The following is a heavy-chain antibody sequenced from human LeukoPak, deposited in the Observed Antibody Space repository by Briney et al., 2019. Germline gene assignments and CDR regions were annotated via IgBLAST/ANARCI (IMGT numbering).Heavy chain of an antibody. CDR2: INHSGST. J-gene: IGHJ4*02. V-gene: IGHV4-34*01. Sequence: SSETLSLTCAVYGGSFSGYYWSWIRQPPGKGLEWIGEINHSGSTNYNPSLKGRVTISVDTSKNQFSLKLSSVTAADTAVYYCARAIPERRITMIVVVTPFDYWGQGTLVTVSS. D-gene: IGHD3-22*01. CDR1: GGSFSGYY. CDR3: ARAIPERRITMIVVVTPFDY.